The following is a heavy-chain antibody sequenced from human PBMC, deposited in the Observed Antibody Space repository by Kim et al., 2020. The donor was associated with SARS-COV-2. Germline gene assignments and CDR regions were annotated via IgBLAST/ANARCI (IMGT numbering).Heavy chain of an antibody. J-gene: IGHJ4*02. CDR3: ARVYNGDDSSGYPFDY. Sequence: GGSLRLSCAASGFTFSSYSMNWVRQAPGKGLEWVSYISSSSSTIYYADSVKGRFTISRDNAKNSLYLQMNSLRDEDTAVYYCARVYNGDDSSGYPFDYWGQGTLVTVSS. CDR2: ISSSSSTI. CDR1: GFTFSSYS. D-gene: IGHD3-22*01. V-gene: IGHV3-48*02.